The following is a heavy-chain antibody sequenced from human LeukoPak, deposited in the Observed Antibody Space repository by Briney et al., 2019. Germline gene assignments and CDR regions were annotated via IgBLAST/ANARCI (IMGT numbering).Heavy chain of an antibody. D-gene: IGHD6-13*01. Sequence: GESLQISCKGSGYSFTSYWIGWVRQMPGKGLEWMGIIYPGDSDTRYSPSFQGQVTISADKSISTAYLQWSSLKASDTAMYYCARWYSSSSPVPIYYFDYWGQGTLVTVSS. V-gene: IGHV5-51*01. CDR3: ARWYSSSSPVPIYYFDY. CDR2: IYPGDSDT. J-gene: IGHJ4*02. CDR1: GYSFTSYW.